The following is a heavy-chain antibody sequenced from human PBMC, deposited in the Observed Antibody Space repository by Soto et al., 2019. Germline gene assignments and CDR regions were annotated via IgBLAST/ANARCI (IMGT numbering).Heavy chain of an antibody. Sequence: ASVKVSCKASGYTFTSYYMHWVRQAPGQGLEWMGIINPSGGSTSYAQKFQGRVTMTRDTSTSTVYMELSSLRSEDTAVYYCARDIEVVAAATGDWFDPWGQGTLVTVSS. CDR1: GYTFTSYY. CDR2: INPSGGST. CDR3: ARDIEVVAAATGDWFDP. J-gene: IGHJ5*02. V-gene: IGHV1-46*01. D-gene: IGHD2-15*01.